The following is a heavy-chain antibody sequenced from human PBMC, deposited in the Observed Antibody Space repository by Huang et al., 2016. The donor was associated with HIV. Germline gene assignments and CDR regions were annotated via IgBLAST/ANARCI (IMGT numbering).Heavy chain of an antibody. D-gene: IGHD6-13*01. CDR2: ISDDARKK. CDR3: AKGGSAAAVLDF. J-gene: IGHJ4*02. Sequence: QVQLVESGGGVVQPGRSLRISCAASGFTFSSYGMYWVRQAPRKGLEWVAVISDDARKKVYADVGKGLFSISRDKFKTTVYLQLNSLRLEDTAVYYCAKGGSAAAVLDFWGQGTLVTVSS. V-gene: IGHV3-30*18. CDR1: GFTFSSYG.